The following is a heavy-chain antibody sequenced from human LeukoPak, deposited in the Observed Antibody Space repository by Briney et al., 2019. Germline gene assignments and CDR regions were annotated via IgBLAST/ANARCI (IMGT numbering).Heavy chain of an antibody. V-gene: IGHV1-46*01. CDR3: ARQSVGYDSSGYYYGTFDY. Sequence: ASVKVSCKASGYTFTSYYMHWVRQAPGQGLEWMGIINPSGGSTSYAQKFQGRVTMTRDMSTSTVYMELSSLRSEDTAVYYCARQSVGYDSSGYYYGTFDYWGQGTLVTVSS. CDR1: GYTFTSYY. CDR2: INPSGGST. J-gene: IGHJ4*02. D-gene: IGHD3-22*01.